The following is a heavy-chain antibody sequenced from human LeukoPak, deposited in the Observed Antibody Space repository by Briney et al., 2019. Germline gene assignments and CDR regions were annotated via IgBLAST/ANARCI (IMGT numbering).Heavy chain of an antibody. CDR2: IYHSGST. D-gene: IGHD2-15*01. CDR1: GGSISSYY. CDR3: ARDPLVVLGTFDI. Sequence: PSETLSLTCTVSGGSISSYYWGWIRQPPGKGLEWIGSIYHSGSTYYNPSLKSRVTISVDTSKNQFSLKLSSVTAADTAVYYCARDPLVVLGTFDIWGQGTMVTVSS. J-gene: IGHJ3*02. V-gene: IGHV4-38-2*02.